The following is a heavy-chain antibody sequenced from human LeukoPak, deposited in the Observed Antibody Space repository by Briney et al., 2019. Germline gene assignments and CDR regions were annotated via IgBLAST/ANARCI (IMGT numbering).Heavy chain of an antibody. V-gene: IGHV3-30*18. CDR1: GFTFSSYG. D-gene: IGHD6-19*01. J-gene: IGHJ3*01. Sequence: HPGGSLRLSCAASGFTFSSYGMHWVRQAPGKGLQWVAVISYDGSSEYYADSVKGRFIISRDNSKNTLYLQVNSLRAEDTAVYYCAKDSDIAVAGTDDAFDLWGQGTMVTVSS. CDR2: ISYDGSSE. CDR3: AKDSDIAVAGTDDAFDL.